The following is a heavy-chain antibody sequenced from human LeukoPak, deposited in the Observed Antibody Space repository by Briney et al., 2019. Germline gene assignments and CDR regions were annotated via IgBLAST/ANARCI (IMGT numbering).Heavy chain of an antibody. J-gene: IGHJ4*02. D-gene: IGHD1-26*01. CDR1: GGSISSSSYY. Sequence: SETLSLTCTVSGGSISSSSYYWGWIRQPPGKGLEWIGSIYYSGSTYYNPSLKSRVTISVDASKNQFSLKLSSVTAADTAVYYCARRELLGVGVDYWGQGTLVTVSS. V-gene: IGHV4-39*07. CDR2: IYYSGST. CDR3: ARRELLGVGVDY.